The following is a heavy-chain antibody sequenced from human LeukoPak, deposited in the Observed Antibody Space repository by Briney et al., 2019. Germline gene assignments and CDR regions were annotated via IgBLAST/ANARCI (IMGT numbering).Heavy chain of an antibody. CDR2: IRYDGSNK. V-gene: IGHV3-30*02. CDR1: GFTFSSYG. Sequence: GGPLRLSCAASGFTFSSYGMHWVRQAPGKGLEWVAFIRYDGSNKYYADSVKGRFTISRDNSKNTLYLQMNSLRAEDTAVYYCAKTYYYGSGPFDYWGQGTLVTVSS. CDR3: AKTYYYGSGPFDY. J-gene: IGHJ4*02. D-gene: IGHD3-10*01.